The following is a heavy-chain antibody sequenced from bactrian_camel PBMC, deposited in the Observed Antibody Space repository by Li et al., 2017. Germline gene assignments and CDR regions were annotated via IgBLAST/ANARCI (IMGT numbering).Heavy chain of an antibody. CDR2: IQTGDGSP. D-gene: IGHD2*01. Sequence: HVQLVESGGGSVQPGGSLTLSCVASGYTLNRGCMGWFRQGPGKDRERVATIQTGDGSPYYYDSAKGRFTISQDSAKHTVHLQMNNLRPEDTAIYTCAAGPLAVAASWFNPTRYEHWGQGTQVTVS. J-gene: IGHJ4*01. CDR3: AAGPLAVAASWFNPTRYEH. V-gene: IGHV3S1*01. CDR1: GYTLNRGC.